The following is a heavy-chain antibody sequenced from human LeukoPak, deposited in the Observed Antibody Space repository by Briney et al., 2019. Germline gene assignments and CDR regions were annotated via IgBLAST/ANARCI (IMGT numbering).Heavy chain of an antibody. D-gene: IGHD5-24*01. CDR2: IYPGDSDT. V-gene: IGHV5-51*01. J-gene: IGHJ6*03. CDR1: GYSFTTYW. CDR3: ARHRSTNYYYYYMDV. Sequence: GESLKISRKGSGYSFTTYWIGWVRQMPGKGLEWMGIIYPGDSDTRYSPSFQGQVTISADKSISTAYLQWSSLKASDTAIYYCARHRSTNYYYYYMDVWGKGTTVTVSS.